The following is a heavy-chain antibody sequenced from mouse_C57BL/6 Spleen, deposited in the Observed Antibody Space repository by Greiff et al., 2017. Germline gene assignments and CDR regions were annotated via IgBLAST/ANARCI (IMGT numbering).Heavy chain of an antibody. CDR2: IDPETGGT. CDR3: MADFGWFAY. V-gene: IGHV1-15*01. Sequence: VQLQESGAELVRPGASVTLSCKASGYTFTDYEMHWVKQTPVHGLEWIGAIDPETGGTAYNQKFKGKARLTADKSSSTAYMELRSLTSEDSAVYYYMADFGWFAYWGQGTLVT. J-gene: IGHJ3*01. CDR1: GYTFTDYE.